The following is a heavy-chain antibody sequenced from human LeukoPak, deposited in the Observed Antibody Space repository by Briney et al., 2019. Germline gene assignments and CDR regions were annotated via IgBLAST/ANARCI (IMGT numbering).Heavy chain of an antibody. CDR3: AKVLLRALDYMDV. D-gene: IGHD2-15*01. J-gene: IGHJ6*03. CDR1: GFTFTSYS. CDR2: ISGSGGST. Sequence: GGSLRLSCAASGFTFTSYSMNWVRQAPGKGPEWVSAISGSGGSTYYADFVKGRFTISRDNSKSTLYLQMNNLRADDTAVYYCAKVLLRALDYMDVWGKGTTVTVSS. V-gene: IGHV3-23*01.